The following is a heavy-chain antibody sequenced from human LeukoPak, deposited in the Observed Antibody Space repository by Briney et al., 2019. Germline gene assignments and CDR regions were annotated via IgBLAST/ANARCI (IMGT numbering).Heavy chain of an antibody. CDR1: GGSISSYY. J-gene: IGHJ2*01. D-gene: IGHD2-21*01. Sequence: SETLSLTCTVSGGSISSYYWSWIRQPPGKGLKWIGYIYYSGSTNYNPSLKSRVTISVDTSKNQFSLKLSSVTAADTAVYYCARGGGDYWYFDLWGRGTLVTVSS. CDR2: IYYSGST. CDR3: ARGGGDYWYFDL. V-gene: IGHV4-59*12.